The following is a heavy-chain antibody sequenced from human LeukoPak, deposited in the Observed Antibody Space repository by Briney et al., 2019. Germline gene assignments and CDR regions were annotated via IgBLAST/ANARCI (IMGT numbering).Heavy chain of an antibody. CDR2: IYYSGST. CDR3: ARVVDYDFWSGHNNLDY. CDR1: GGSISSYY. D-gene: IGHD3-3*01. V-gene: IGHV4-59*08. Sequence: HPSETLSLTCTVSGGSISSYYWSWIRQPPGKGLEWIGYIYYSGSTNYKPSLKSRVTISVDTSKNQFSLNLTSVTAADTAVYYCARVVDYDFWSGHNNLDYWGQGTLVTVSS. J-gene: IGHJ4*02.